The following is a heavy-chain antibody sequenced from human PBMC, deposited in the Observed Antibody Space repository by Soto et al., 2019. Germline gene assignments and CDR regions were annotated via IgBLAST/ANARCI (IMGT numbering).Heavy chain of an antibody. D-gene: IGHD2-2*01. J-gene: IGHJ3*02. CDR3: ARGGLGYCSSTSCFDAFDI. CDR2: ISAYNGNT. V-gene: IGHV1-18*01. Sequence: ASVKVSCKASGYTFTSYGISWVRQAPGQGLEWMGWISAYNGNTNYAQKLQGRVTMTTDTSTSTAYMELRSLRSDDTAVYYCARGGLGYCSSTSCFDAFDIWGQGTMFTVSS. CDR1: GYTFTSYG.